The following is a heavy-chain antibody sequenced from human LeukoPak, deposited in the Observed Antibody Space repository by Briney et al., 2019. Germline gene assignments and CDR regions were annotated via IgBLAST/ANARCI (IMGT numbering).Heavy chain of an antibody. D-gene: IGHD6-13*01. CDR1: GYTFTGHY. CDR3: ARDSSSWYEGYYFDY. J-gene: IGHJ4*02. Sequence: ASVKVSCKASGYTFTGHYMHWVRQAPGQGLEWMGWINPNSGGTNYAQKFQGRVTMTRDTSISTAYMELSRLRSDDTAVYYCARDSSSWYEGYYFDYWGQGTLVTVPS. V-gene: IGHV1-2*02. CDR2: INPNSGGT.